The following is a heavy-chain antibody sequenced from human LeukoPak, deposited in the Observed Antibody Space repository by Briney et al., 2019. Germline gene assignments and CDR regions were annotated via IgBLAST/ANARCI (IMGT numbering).Heavy chain of an antibody. D-gene: IGHD6-13*01. V-gene: IGHV7-4-1*02. CDR3: ARVDSSSWYGSSSAPSA. CDR1: GYTFTGYA. CDR2: INTNTGNP. Sequence: ASVKVSCKASGYTFTGYAMNWVRQAPGQGLEWMGWINTNTGNPTYAQGFTGRFVFSLYTSVSTAYLQISSLKAEDTAVYYCARVDSSSWYGSSSAPSAWGQGTRVTVSS. J-gene: IGHJ5*02.